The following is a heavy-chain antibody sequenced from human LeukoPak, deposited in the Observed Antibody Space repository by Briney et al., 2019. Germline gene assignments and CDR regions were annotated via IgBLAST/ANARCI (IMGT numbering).Heavy chain of an antibody. CDR1: GYNFTNYW. J-gene: IGHJ4*02. CDR2: IYPGDSDT. Sequence: GESLKISCKGSGYNFTNYWIGWVRQMPGKGLQWMAIIYPGDSDTRYSPSFQGQATISADTSISTAFLQWSSLKASDTAMFYCARGYVDTSMGFDYWGQGTLVTVSS. D-gene: IGHD5-18*01. V-gene: IGHV5-51*01. CDR3: ARGYVDTSMGFDY.